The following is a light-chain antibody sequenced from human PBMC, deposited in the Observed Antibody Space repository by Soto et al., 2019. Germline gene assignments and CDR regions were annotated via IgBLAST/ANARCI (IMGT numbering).Light chain of an antibody. V-gene: IGLV2-8*01. CDR2: EVS. Sequence: QSALTQPPSASGSPGQSVTISCTGTSSDVGGYNYVSWYQQHPGKAPKLMIYEVSKRPSGVPDRFSGSKSGNTASLTVSGLQAEDEAEYYCSAYAGSNNVGFGGGTKVTVL. J-gene: IGLJ2*01. CDR1: SSDVGGYNY. CDR3: SAYAGSNNVG.